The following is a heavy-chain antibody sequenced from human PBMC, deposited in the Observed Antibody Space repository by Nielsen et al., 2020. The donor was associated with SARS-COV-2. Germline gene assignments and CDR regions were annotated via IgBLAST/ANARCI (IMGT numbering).Heavy chain of an antibody. CDR2: INPNSGGT. CDR3: AREYSSSSGRCSDN. D-gene: IGHD6-6*01. V-gene: IGHV1-2*06. J-gene: IGHJ4*02. Sequence: ASVKVSCKASGYTFTGYYMHWVRQAPGQGLEWMGRINPNSGGTNYAQKFQGRVTMTRDTPISTAYMELSRLRSDDTAVYYCAREYSSSSGRCSDNWGQGTLVTVSS. CDR1: GYTFTGYY.